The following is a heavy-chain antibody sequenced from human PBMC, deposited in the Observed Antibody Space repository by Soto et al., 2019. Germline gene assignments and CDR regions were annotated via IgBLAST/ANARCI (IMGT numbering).Heavy chain of an antibody. CDR1: GFSISIPIW. J-gene: IGHJ3*02. CDR2: IDHSGTT. V-gene: IGHV4-4*02. Sequence: QVQLQESGPGLVKPSGTLSLTCAVSGFSISIPIWWAWVRQAPGKGLEWIGEIDHSGTTNYNPSLNSRVTISLDRSKNQFSLRLTSVAASDTAVYFCARGKFYAFDIWGQGTMVTVSS. CDR3: ARGKFYAFDI.